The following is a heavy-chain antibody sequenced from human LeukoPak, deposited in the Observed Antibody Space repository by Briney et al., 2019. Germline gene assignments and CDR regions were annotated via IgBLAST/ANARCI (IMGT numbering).Heavy chain of an antibody. V-gene: IGHV4-59*01. CDR3: ARDGDYTFDY. CDR2: IYHSGST. D-gene: IGHD4-17*01. CDR1: GGSISSYY. Sequence: SETLSLTCTVSGGSISSYYWSWIRQPPGKGLEWIGYIYHSGSTNYNPSLKSRVTISVDTSKNQFSLKLSSVTAADTAVYYCARDGDYTFDYWGQGTLVIVSS. J-gene: IGHJ4*02.